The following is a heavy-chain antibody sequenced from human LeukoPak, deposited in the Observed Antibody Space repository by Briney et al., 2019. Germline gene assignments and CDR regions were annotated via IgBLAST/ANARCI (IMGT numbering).Heavy chain of an antibody. CDR3: ARRGSIAARQVLFDY. V-gene: IGHV3-33*01. D-gene: IGHD6-6*01. J-gene: IGHJ4*02. CDR2: IWYDGSNK. CDR1: GFTFSSYG. Sequence: SGGSLRLSCAASGFTFSSYGIHWVRQAPGKGLEWVAVIWYDGSNKYYADSVKGRFTISRDNSKNTLYLQMNSLRAEDTAVYYCARRGSIAARQVLFDYWGRGTLVSVSS.